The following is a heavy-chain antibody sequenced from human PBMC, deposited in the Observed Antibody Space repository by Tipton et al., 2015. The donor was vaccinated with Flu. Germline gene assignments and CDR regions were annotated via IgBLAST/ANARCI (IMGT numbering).Heavy chain of an antibody. CDR1: SYSISSGYS. Sequence: LRLSCTVSSYSISSGYSWGWIRQPPGKGLEWIGSIHHSGNTYYNSSLKSRVNISVDTSKNHFSLRLSSVTAADTAIYYCARLAFSAPATGAFDICGQGTMVTVSS. D-gene: IGHD1-26*01. J-gene: IGHJ3*02. CDR2: IHHSGNT. CDR3: ARLAFSAPATGAFDI. V-gene: IGHV4-38-2*02.